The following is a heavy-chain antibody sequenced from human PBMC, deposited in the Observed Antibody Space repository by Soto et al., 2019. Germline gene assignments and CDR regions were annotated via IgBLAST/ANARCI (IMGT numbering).Heavy chain of an antibody. D-gene: IGHD2-8*01. CDR3: AADRCLNGVCYLVWW. CDR2: IKSKTDGGTT. CDR1: GVTFSNAW. V-gene: IGHV3-15*07. J-gene: IGHJ4*02. Sequence: EVQLVESEGGLVKPGGSLRLSCGASGVTFSNAWMNWVRQAPGKGLEWVGRIKSKTDGGTTDYAAPVKGRFAISRDDSKNTLYLQMNSLETEDTAVYYCAADRCLNGVCYLVWWGGQGTLVIVSS.